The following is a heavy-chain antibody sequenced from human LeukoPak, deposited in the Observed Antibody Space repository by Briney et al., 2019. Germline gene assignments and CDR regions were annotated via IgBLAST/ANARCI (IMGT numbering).Heavy chain of an antibody. CDR2: ISYDGSNK. V-gene: IGHV3-30-3*01. Sequence: PGGSLRLSCAASGSTFSSYAMHWVRQAPGKGLEWVAVISYDGSNKYYADSAKGRFTISRDNSKNTLYLRMNSLRAEDTAVYYCARDGYCSSTSWLGIYGMDVWGQGTTVTVSS. CDR3: ARDGYCSSTSWLGIYGMDV. J-gene: IGHJ6*02. CDR1: GSTFSSYA. D-gene: IGHD2-2*03.